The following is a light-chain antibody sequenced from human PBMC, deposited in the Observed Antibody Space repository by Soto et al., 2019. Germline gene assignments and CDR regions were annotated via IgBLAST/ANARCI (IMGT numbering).Light chain of an antibody. J-gene: IGKJ2*01. CDR3: QQTYSMPGT. CDR2: AAS. CDR1: QSISDY. V-gene: IGKV1-39*01. Sequence: DIQMTQSPSSLSASVGDRVTITCRASQSISDYLTWYQQKAGKAPKLLIYAASSLQSGVPSRFSGSGSGTDFTLTISNLQPEDFATYYCQQTYSMPGTFGQGNKLDI.